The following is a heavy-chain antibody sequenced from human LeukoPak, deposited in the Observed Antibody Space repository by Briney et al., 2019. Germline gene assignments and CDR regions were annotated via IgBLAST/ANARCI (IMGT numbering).Heavy chain of an antibody. J-gene: IGHJ5*02. V-gene: IGHV4-34*01. Sequence: SETLSLTCAVYGGSFSGYYWSWIRQPPWKGLEWIGEINHSGSTNYNPSLKSRVTISVDTSKNQFSLKLSSVTAADTAVYYCARVFRLWFGEFDPWGQGTLVTLSS. CDR2: INHSGST. D-gene: IGHD3-10*01. CDR3: ARVFRLWFGEFDP. CDR1: GGSFSGYY.